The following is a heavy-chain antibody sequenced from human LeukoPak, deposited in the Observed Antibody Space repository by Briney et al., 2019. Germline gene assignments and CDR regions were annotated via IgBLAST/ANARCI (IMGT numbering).Heavy chain of an antibody. CDR3: ARAGFCGSTRCPSPNSFDI. CDR2: INADSGGT. CDR1: GYMFTGYY. D-gene: IGHD2-2*01. J-gene: IGHJ3*02. Sequence: GASVKVSFKSSGYMFTGYYIHWVRQAPGQGREWMGWINADSGGTNHAQKFQGRVTMTRETSISAAYMEISGLTSDDTAMYYCARAGFCGSTRCPSPNSFDIWGQGTMVTVSS. V-gene: IGHV1-2*02.